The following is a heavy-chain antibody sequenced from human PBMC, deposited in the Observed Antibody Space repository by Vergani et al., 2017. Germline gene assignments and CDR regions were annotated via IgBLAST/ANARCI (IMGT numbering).Heavy chain of an antibody. CDR2: ISHDGNNK. D-gene: IGHD2-2*01. V-gene: IGHV3-30-3*01. CDR3: ARGDPIYCSSTSCYLH. CDR1: GFTFSSYA. J-gene: IGHJ4*02. Sequence: QVQLVESGGGVVQPGGSLRLSCAASGFTFSSYAMHWVRQAPGKGLEWVAVISHDGNNKYYADSVKGRFTISRDNSKNTLYLQMNSLRAEDTAVYYCARGDPIYCSSTSCYLHWGQGTLVTVSS.